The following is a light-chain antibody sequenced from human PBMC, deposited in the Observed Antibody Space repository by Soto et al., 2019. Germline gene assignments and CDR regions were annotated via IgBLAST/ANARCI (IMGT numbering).Light chain of an antibody. V-gene: IGKV1-5*03. CDR2: KAS. J-gene: IGKJ5*01. Sequence: DIQMTQSPSTLSASVGDRVTITCRVSQSISSWLAWYQQKPGKAPKLLIYKASSLESGVPSRFSGSGSGTEFTLTISSLQPEDFATYYCQQSYSTPPITLGQGTRLEIK. CDR3: QQSYSTPPIT. CDR1: QSISSW.